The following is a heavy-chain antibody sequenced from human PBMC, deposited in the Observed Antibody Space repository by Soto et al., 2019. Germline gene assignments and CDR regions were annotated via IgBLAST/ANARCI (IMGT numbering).Heavy chain of an antibody. CDR3: ARHPGIAAHFDF. J-gene: IGHJ4*02. CDR2: IYYRGSA. D-gene: IGHD6-13*01. CDR1: GGSISSSSHY. Sequence: TLSLTCSVSGGSISSSSHYWGWIRQSPGKGLDWIGSIYYRGSAYYNPSLKSRVTISVDTSKNQFSLKLRSVTAADTSVYYCARHPGIAAHFDFWGQGTLVTVSS. V-gene: IGHV4-39*01.